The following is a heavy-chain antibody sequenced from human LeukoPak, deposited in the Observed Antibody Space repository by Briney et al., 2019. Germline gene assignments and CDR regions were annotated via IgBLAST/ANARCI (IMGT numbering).Heavy chain of an antibody. V-gene: IGHV1-8*01. CDR1: GYTFTSYD. J-gene: IGHJ5*02. D-gene: IGHD3-22*01. CDR2: MNPNSGNT. CDR3: ARGLASSGYYSSRFDP. Sequence: GASVKVSCKASGYTFTSYDINWVRQATGQGLEWMGWMNPNSGNTGYAQKFQGRVTMTRNSFISTAYMELSSLRSEDTAVYYCARGLASSGYYSSRFDPWGQGTLVTVSS.